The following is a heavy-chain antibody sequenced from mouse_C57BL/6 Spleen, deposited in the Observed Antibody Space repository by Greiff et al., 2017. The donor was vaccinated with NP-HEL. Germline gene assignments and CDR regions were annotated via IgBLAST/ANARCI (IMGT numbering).Heavy chain of an antibody. Sequence: EVQLVESGGGLVKPGGSLKLSCAASGFTFSDYGMHWVRQAPEKGLEWVAYISSGSSTIYYADTVKGRITISRDNAKNTLFLQMTSLRSEDTAMYYCARTSTVVAHFDYWGQGTTLTVSS. D-gene: IGHD1-1*01. J-gene: IGHJ2*01. CDR1: GFTFSDYG. CDR2: ISSGSSTI. CDR3: ARTSTVVAHFDY. V-gene: IGHV5-17*01.